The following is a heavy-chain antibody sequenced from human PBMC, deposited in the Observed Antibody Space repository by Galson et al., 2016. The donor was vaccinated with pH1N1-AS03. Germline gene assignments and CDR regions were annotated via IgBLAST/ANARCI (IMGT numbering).Heavy chain of an antibody. CDR3: ARDRGSGYDLFDYYYGMDV. Sequence: SVKVSCKASGYTFTSYAMHWVRQAPGQRLEWVGWINAGNGNTKYSQKFQGRVTLTRDTSASTAYMELSSLRSEDTAVYYCARDRGSGYDLFDYYYGMDVWGQGTTVTVSS. J-gene: IGHJ6*02. V-gene: IGHV1-3*01. D-gene: IGHD5-12*01. CDR2: INAGNGNT. CDR1: GYTFTSYA.